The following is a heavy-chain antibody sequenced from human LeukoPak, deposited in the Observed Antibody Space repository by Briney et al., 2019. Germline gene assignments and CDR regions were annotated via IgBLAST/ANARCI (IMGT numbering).Heavy chain of an antibody. J-gene: IGHJ4*02. Sequence: SETLSLTCAVYGGSFSGYYWSWIRQPAGKGLEWIGRIYYSGSPNYNPSLKSRVTISVDTSKNQFSLKLSSVTAADTAVYFCAGGSTMIRGAADYWGQGTLVTVSS. CDR1: GGSFSGYY. V-gene: IGHV4-59*10. CDR3: AGGSTMIRGAADY. D-gene: IGHD3-10*01. CDR2: IYYSGSP.